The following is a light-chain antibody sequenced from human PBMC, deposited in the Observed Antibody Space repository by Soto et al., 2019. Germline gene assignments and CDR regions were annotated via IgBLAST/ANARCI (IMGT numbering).Light chain of an antibody. J-gene: IGLJ2*01. CDR3: SSYTRGSTLV. CDR2: DVS. V-gene: IGLV2-14*03. CDR1: SSDVGSYNY. Sequence: QSALTQPASVSGSPGQSITFSCTGTSSDVGSYNYVSWYQQHPGKAPKLMIYDVSNRPLGISNRFSGSKSGNTASLTISGLQAEDEADYYCSSYTRGSTLVFGGGTKVTVL.